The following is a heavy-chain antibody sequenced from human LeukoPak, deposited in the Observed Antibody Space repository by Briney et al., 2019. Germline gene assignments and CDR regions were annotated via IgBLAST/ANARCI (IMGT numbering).Heavy chain of an antibody. CDR3: ARDSSSWYGTPYFAY. CDR2: ISSSGSSI. J-gene: IGHJ4*02. CDR1: GFIFSSYE. D-gene: IGHD6-13*01. V-gene: IGHV3-48*03. Sequence: GGSLRLSCAASGFIFSSYEMNWVRQAPGKGLEWVSYISSSGSSIYYADSVKGRFTISRDNAKNSLYLQMNSLRAEDTADYYCARDSSSWYGTPYFAYWGQGTLVTVSS.